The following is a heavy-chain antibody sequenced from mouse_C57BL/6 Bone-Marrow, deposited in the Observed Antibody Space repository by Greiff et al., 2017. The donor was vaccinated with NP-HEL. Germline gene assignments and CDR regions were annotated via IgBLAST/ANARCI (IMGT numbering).Heavy chain of an antibody. D-gene: IGHD1-1*01. Sequence: LQESGAELVRPGASVKMSCKASGYTFTSYNMHWVKQTPRQGLEWIGAIYPGNGDTSYNQKFKGKATLTVDKSSSTAYMQLSSLTSEDSAVYFCARSGGTTVVHYAMDYWGQGTSVTVSS. V-gene: IGHV1-12*01. CDR3: ARSGGTTVVHYAMDY. CDR2: IYPGNGDT. CDR1: GYTFTSYN. J-gene: IGHJ4*01.